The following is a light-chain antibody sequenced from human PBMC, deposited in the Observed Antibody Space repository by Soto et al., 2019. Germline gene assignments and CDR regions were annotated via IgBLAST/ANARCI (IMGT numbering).Light chain of an antibody. V-gene: IGLV2-23*02. CDR1: SSDVGSYNL. CDR2: EVT. J-gene: IGLJ1*01. Sequence: QSVLTQPASVSGSPGQSITISCTGTSSDVGSYNLVSWYQQHPGKAPKLMIYEVTKRPSGVSNRFSGSKSGNTASLTISGLRAEDEAVYSCCSYTGSSTYVFGTGTKVTVL. CDR3: CSYTGSSTYV.